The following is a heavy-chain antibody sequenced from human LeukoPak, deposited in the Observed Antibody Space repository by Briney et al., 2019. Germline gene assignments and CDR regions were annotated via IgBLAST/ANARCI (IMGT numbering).Heavy chain of an antibody. V-gene: IGHV3-23*01. Sequence: GGSLRLSCAASGFTFSSYGMSWVRQAPGKGLEWVSAISGSGGSTYYADSVKGRFTISRDNSKNTLYLQMNSLRAEDTAVYYCARDSPYSSSSRSYYYYYYMDVWGKGTTVTVSS. J-gene: IGHJ6*03. CDR3: ARDSPYSSSSRSYYYYYYMDV. D-gene: IGHD6-6*01. CDR1: GFTFSSYG. CDR2: ISGSGGST.